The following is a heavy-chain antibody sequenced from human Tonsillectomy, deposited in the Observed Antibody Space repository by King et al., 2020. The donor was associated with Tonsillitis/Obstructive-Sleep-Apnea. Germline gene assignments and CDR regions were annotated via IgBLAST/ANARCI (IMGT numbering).Heavy chain of an antibody. J-gene: IGHJ4*02. CDR3: ARQIDVATDTGYFDY. CDR1: GGSISSSSYY. D-gene: IGHD5-12*01. Sequence: LQLQESGPGLVKPSETLSLTCTVSGGSISSSSYYWGWIRQPPGKGLEWIGSIYYSGSTYYNPSLKSRVPIFVDTSKNQFSLKLSSVTAADTAVYYCARQIDVATDTGYFDYWGQGTLVTVSS. CDR2: IYYSGST. V-gene: IGHV4-39*01.